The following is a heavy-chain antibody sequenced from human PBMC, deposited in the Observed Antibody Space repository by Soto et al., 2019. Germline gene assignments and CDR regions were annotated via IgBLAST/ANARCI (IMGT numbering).Heavy chain of an antibody. D-gene: IGHD3-3*01. CDR3: AAVPVLRFLKWLPAYFDY. J-gene: IGHJ4*02. Sequence: GASVKVSCNTSGFMFTSSAVQLLRQARGQRLEWIGWLVVGSGNTHYAQHFQERVTLTRDMSTGTAYMELSSLRSEDTAVYYCAAVPVLRFLKWLPAYFDYWGQGTLVTVSS. CDR1: GFMFTSSA. V-gene: IGHV1-58*01. CDR2: LVVGSGNT.